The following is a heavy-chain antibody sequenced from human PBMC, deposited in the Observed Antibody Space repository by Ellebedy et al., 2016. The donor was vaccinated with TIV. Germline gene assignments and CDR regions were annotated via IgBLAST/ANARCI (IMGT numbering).Heavy chain of an antibody. J-gene: IGHJ4*02. Sequence: PGGSLRLSCAASGFTFSSYNMNWVRQAPGTGLEWVSSISSNCGNKYYADSVEGRFTISRDNARNSLYLKLNSLRAEDTAVYYCARDIHFAFDYWGRGTLVTVSS. V-gene: IGHV3-21*01. CDR2: ISSNCGNK. CDR1: GFTFSSYN. CDR3: ARDIHFAFDY.